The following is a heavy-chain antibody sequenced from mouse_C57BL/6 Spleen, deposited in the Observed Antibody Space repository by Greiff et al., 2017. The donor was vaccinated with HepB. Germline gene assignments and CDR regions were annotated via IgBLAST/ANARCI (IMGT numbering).Heavy chain of an antibody. CDR3: ARVLYSNYAYIDY. J-gene: IGHJ2*01. V-gene: IGHV3-6*01. CDR1: GYSITSGYY. Sequence: ESGPGLVKPSQSLSLTCSVTGYSITSGYYWNWIRQFPGNKLEWMGYISYDGSNNYNPSLKNRISITRDTSKNQFFLKLNSVTTEDTATYYCARVLYSNYAYIDYWGQGTTLTVSS. CDR2: ISYDGSN. D-gene: IGHD2-5*01.